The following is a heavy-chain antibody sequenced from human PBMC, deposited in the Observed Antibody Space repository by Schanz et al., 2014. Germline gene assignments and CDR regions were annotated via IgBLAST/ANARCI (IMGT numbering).Heavy chain of an antibody. Sequence: EVQLLESGGGLVEPGGSLRLSCATSGLTFTSAWMTWVRQAPGKGLEWVAAVSSRSDEIKYADSVRGRFTISRDNSRSTMYLQMNSLRAEDTAVYFCAKDLGVDCGDGCFNWYFDLWGRGTLVTVSS. CDR2: VSSRSDEI. CDR3: AKDLGVDCGDGCFNWYFDL. D-gene: IGHD2-21*02. CDR1: GLTFTSAW. V-gene: IGHV3-23*05. J-gene: IGHJ2*01.